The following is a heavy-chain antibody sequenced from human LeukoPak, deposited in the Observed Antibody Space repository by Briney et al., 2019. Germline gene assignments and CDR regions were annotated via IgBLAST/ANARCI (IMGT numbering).Heavy chain of an antibody. J-gene: IGHJ4*02. CDR2: ISGSGGST. Sequence: GGSLRLSCAASGFTFSSYAMSWVRQAPGKGLEWVSAISGSGGSTYYADSVKGRFTISRDNSKNTLYLQMNSLRAEDTAVYYCAKDPNHPCSGYDPDGDYWGQGTLVTVSS. V-gene: IGHV3-23*01. CDR3: AKDPNHPCSGYDPDGDY. D-gene: IGHD5-12*01. CDR1: GFTFSSYA.